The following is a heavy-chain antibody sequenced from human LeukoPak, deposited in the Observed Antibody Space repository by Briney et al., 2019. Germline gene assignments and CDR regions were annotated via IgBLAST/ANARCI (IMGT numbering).Heavy chain of an antibody. Sequence: PGGSLRLSCAASGFTFSSDAMNWVRQRPGKGLEWVSVISGSGDKTYYADSVKGRFTISRDNAKNTLYLQMNSLRAEDTAVYYCARDGAYSTIFYWGQGTLVTVSS. CDR3: ARDGAYSTIFY. CDR2: ISGSGDKT. CDR1: GFTFSSDA. D-gene: IGHD3-3*01. V-gene: IGHV3-23*01. J-gene: IGHJ4*01.